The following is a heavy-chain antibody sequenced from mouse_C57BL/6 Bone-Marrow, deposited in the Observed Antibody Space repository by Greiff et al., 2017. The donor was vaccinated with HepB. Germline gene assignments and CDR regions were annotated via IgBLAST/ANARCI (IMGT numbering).Heavy chain of an antibody. V-gene: IGHV3-8*01. CDR2: ISYSGST. CDR3: ARGDWDPYWYFDV. CDR1: GYSITSDY. Sequence: DVKLQESGPGLAKPSQTLSLTCSVTGYSITSDYWNWIRKFPGNKLEYMGYISYSGSTYYNPSLKSRISITRDTSKNQYYLQLNSVTTEDTATYYCARGDWDPYWYFDVWGTGTTVTVSS. D-gene: IGHD4-1*01. J-gene: IGHJ1*03.